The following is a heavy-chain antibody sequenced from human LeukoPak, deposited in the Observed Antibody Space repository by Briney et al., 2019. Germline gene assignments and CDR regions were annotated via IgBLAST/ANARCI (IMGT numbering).Heavy chain of an antibody. CDR2: INAGNGNT. V-gene: IGHV1-3*01. D-gene: IGHD6-13*01. CDR3: ARGLIAAAGRTY. J-gene: IGHJ4*02. Sequence: ASVKVSCKASRYTFTSYAMHWVCQAPGQRLEWMGWINAGNGNTKYSQKFQGRVTITRDTSASTAYMELSSLRSEDTAVYYCARGLIAAAGRTYWGQGTLVTVSS. CDR1: RYTFTSYA.